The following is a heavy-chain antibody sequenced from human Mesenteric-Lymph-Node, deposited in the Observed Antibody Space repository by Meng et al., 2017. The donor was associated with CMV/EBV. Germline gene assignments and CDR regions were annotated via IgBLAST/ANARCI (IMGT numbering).Heavy chain of an antibody. CDR2: FDPEDGET. Sequence: SGYTLTEVYMQWVRQAPGKGLEWMGGFDPEDGETIYAQKFQGRVTMTEDTSTDTAYMELSSLRSEDTAVYYCARAQYQLPLGWFDPWGQGTLVTVSS. D-gene: IGHD2-2*01. CDR1: GYTLTEVY. V-gene: IGHV1-24*01. J-gene: IGHJ5*02. CDR3: ARAQYQLPLGWFDP.